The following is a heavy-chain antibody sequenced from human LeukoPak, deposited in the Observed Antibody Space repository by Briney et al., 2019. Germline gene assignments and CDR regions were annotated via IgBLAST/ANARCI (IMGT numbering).Heavy chain of an antibody. V-gene: IGHV3-7*03. CDR2: IKTDGSEK. CDR3: ARDLNWPGP. Sequence: GGSLRLSCSASGFTFNTSWMAWVRQSPGKGLECVANIKTDGSEKYYLGSVEGRFPISRDNAKNTLYLQMNSLRVDDTAIYFCARDLNWPGPWGQGTLVTVSS. J-gene: IGHJ5*02. CDR1: GFTFNTSW.